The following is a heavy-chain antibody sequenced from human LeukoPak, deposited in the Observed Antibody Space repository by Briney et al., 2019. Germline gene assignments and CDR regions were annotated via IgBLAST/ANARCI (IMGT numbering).Heavy chain of an antibody. Sequence: GGSLRLSCAASGFTFSSYGMSWVRQAPGKGLEWVSAISGSGGSTYYADSVKGRFTISRDNSKNTLYLQMNSLKTEDTAVYYCTTDIVVVVAATMMNYWGQGTLVTVSS. D-gene: IGHD2-15*01. V-gene: IGHV3-23*01. CDR1: GFTFSSYG. CDR3: TTDIVVVVAATMMNY. J-gene: IGHJ4*02. CDR2: ISGSGGST.